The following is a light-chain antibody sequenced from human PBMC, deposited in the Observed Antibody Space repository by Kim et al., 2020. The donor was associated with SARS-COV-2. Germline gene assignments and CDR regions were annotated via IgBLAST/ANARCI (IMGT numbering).Light chain of an antibody. V-gene: IGKV3-11*01. CDR3: QQRSNWIT. J-gene: IGKJ5*01. CDR1: QSVSSY. Sequence: EIVLTQSPATLSLSPGERATLSCSASQSVSSYLAWYQQKPGQAPRLLIYDASNRATGIPARFSGSGSGTDFTLTISSLEPEDFAVYYCQQRSNWITFGQGTRLEIK. CDR2: DAS.